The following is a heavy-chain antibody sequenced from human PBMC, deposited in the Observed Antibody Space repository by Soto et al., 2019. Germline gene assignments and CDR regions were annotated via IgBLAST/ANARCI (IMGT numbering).Heavy chain of an antibody. D-gene: IGHD3-9*01. J-gene: IGHJ6*02. V-gene: IGHV3-66*01. Sequence: PGGYLRISCAASGFTVSSNYMSWVLQAPGKRLEWVSVIYSGGSTYYADSVKGIFTISRDNSKNTLYLQMNSLRAEDTAVYYCARDGERHYDILSGYYSLGGLDVRARRTTVIVSS. CDR2: IYSGGST. CDR3: ARDGERHYDILSGYYSLGGLDV. CDR1: GFTVSSNY.